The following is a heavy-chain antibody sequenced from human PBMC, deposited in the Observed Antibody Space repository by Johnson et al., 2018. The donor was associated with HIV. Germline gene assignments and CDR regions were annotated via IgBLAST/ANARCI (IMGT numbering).Heavy chain of an antibody. CDR3: AKDGGGLQFYPDAFDI. CDR1: GFTFSSYG. D-gene: IGHD3-3*01. V-gene: IGHV3-30*02. J-gene: IGHJ3*02. CDR2: IRYDGSNK. Sequence: EHLVESGGGVVQPGRSLRLSCAASGFTFSSYGMHWVHQAPGKGLEWVAVIRYDGSNKYYEDSVQGRFTISRDKSKNTLYLQMNSLRTKDTAVYYCAKDGGGLQFYPDAFDIWGQGTMVTVSS.